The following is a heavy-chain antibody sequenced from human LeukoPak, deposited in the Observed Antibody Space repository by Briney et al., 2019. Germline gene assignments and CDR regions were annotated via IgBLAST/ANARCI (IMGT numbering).Heavy chain of an antibody. Sequence: VSSISSSSSYIYYADSVKGRFTISRDNAKNSLYLQMNSLRAEDTAVYYCARIGVGIVAFDIWGQGTMVTVSS. CDR3: ARIGVGIVAFDI. J-gene: IGHJ3*02. V-gene: IGHV3-21*01. D-gene: IGHD1-26*01. CDR2: ISSSSSYI.